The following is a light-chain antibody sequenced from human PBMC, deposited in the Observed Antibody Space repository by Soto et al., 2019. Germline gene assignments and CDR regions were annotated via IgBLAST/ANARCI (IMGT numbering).Light chain of an antibody. CDR1: QSISSW. CDR2: DAS. J-gene: IGKJ1*01. CDR3: HHYET. V-gene: IGKV1-5*01. Sequence: DIQMTQSPSTLSASVGDRVTITCRASQSISSWLAWYQQKPGKAPTRLIYDASSLESGVPSRFSGSGSGTEFTLTISRLEPEDFTVYYCHHYETFGQGTKVDI.